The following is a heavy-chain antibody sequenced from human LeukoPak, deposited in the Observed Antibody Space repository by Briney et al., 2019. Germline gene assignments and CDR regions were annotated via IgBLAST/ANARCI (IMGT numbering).Heavy chain of an antibody. J-gene: IGHJ4*02. CDR3: ARYSYPTRGIVVVPALDY. Sequence: GASVKVSCKVSGYTSTSYYMHWVRQAPGQGLEWMGIINPSGGSTSYAQKFQGRVTMTRDTFTSTVYMELSSLRSEDTAVYYCARYSYPTRGIVVVPALDYWGQGTLVTVSS. V-gene: IGHV1-46*01. CDR1: GYTSTSYY. D-gene: IGHD3-22*01. CDR2: INPSGGST.